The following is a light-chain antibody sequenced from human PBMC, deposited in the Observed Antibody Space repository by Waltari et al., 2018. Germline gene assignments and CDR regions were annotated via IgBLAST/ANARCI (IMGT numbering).Light chain of an antibody. Sequence: DIVVTQSPDSLAVSLGERATINCKSSQSVLSSSNNKNYLAWFQQKPGQPSKLLISWASAREFGVPDRFIGSVSGTYFTLTISSLQPEDVAVYYCQQYYTTPFFGGGTKVEI. CDR3: QQYYTTPF. CDR2: WAS. CDR1: QSVLSSSNNKNY. J-gene: IGKJ4*01. V-gene: IGKV4-1*01.